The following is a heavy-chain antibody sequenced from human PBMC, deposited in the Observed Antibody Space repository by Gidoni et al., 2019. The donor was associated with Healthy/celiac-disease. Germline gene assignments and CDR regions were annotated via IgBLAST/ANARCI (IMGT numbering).Heavy chain of an antibody. CDR1: GFTFSNAW. J-gene: IGHJ5*02. CDR2: IKSKTDGGTT. Sequence: GGGLVKPGGSLRLSCAASGFTFSNAWMNWVRQAPGKGLEWVGRIKSKTDGGTTDYAAPVKGRFTISRDDSKNTLYLQMNSLKTEDTAVYYCTTDPGDRYYYDSSGHWFDPWGQGTLVTVSS. D-gene: IGHD3-22*01. CDR3: TTDPGDRYYYDSSGHWFDP. V-gene: IGHV3-15*07.